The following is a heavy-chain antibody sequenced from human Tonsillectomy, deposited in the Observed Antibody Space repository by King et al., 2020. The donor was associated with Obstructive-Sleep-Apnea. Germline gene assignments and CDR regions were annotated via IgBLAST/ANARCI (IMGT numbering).Heavy chain of an antibody. D-gene: IGHD3-10*01. J-gene: IGHJ4*02. Sequence: QLQESGPGLVKPSQTLSLTCAVSGASIRSGGYSWTWIRQPPGKRLEWVGNVHYSGSTSYHPSLKSRLTISLDTSKNQFSLKLRSVTAADTAVYYCARDPGHYCDYWGQGSLVTVSS. V-gene: IGHV4-30-4*07. CDR1: GASIRSGGYS. CDR2: VHYSGST. CDR3: ARDPGHYCDY.